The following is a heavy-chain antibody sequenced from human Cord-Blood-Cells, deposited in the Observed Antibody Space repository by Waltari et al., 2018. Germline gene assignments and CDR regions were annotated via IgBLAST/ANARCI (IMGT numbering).Heavy chain of an antibody. D-gene: IGHD3-3*01. J-gene: IGHJ5*02. CDR2: IYHSGST. V-gene: IGHV4-38-2*01. CDR3: ARVSLRGFWSGYSRGFDP. Sequence: QVQLQESGPGLVKPSETLSLTCAVSGYSISSGYYWGWLRQPPGKGLEWIGSIYHSGSTYYNPSLKSRVTISVDTSKNQFSLKLSSVTAADTAVYYCARVSLRGFWSGYSRGFDPWGQGTLVTVSS. CDR1: GYSISSGYY.